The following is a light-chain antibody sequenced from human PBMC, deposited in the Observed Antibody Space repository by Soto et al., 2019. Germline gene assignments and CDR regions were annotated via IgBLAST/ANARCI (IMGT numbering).Light chain of an antibody. CDR3: LQDYNYPYT. J-gene: IGKJ2*01. CDR1: QGIRDD. V-gene: IGKV1-6*01. CDR2: AAS. Sequence: AIQMTQSPSSLSASVVDRVTITCRASQGIRDDLGWYQQKPGKAPKLLIYAASTLQSGVPSRFSGSGSGTDFTLTISSLQPEDFATYYCLQDYNYPYTFGQGTKLEIK.